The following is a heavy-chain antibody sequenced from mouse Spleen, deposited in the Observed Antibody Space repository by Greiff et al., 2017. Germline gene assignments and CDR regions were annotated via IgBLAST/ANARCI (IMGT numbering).Heavy chain of an antibody. V-gene: IGHV1-81*01. J-gene: IGHJ4*01. Sequence: QVQLKESGAELARPGASVKLSCKASGYTFTSYGISWVKQRTGQGLEWIGEIYPRSGNTYYNEKFKGKATLTADKSSSTAYMELRSLTSEDSAVYFCARRGLREYAMDYWGQGTSVTVSS. CDR3: ARRGLREYAMDY. CDR1: GYTFTSYG. D-gene: IGHD3-1*01. CDR2: IYPRSGNT.